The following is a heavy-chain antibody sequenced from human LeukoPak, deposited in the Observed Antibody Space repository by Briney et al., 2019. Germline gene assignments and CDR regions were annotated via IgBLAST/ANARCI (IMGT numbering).Heavy chain of an antibody. D-gene: IGHD3-22*01. J-gene: IGHJ3*02. CDR3: ARVRRSGYYGGAFDI. V-gene: IGHV3-21*01. Sequence: GGSLRLSCAASGFTFSSYSMNWVRQAPGKGLEWVSSISSSSSYIYYADSVKGRFTISRDNSKNTLYLQMNSLRAEDTAVYYCARVRRSGYYGGAFDIWGQGTMVTVSS. CDR1: GFTFSSYS. CDR2: ISSSSSYI.